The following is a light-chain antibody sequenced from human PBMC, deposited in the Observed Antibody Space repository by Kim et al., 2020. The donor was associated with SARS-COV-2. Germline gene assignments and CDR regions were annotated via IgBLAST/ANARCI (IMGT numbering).Light chain of an antibody. V-gene: IGKV1-5*01. Sequence: DIQMTQSPSTLSASVGDRVTITCRAGQSISSWLAWYQQKPGKAPKLLIYDASSLESGVPSRFSGSGSGTEFTLTISSLQPDDFATYYSQQYNSYSHTFGQGTKLEI. CDR2: DAS. CDR1: QSISSW. CDR3: QQYNSYSHT. J-gene: IGKJ2*01.